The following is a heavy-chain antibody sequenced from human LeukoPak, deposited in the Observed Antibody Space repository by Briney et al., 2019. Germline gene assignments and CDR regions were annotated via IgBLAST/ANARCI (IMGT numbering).Heavy chain of an antibody. CDR2: IIPIFGTA. V-gene: IGHV1-69*13. CDR1: GGTFSSYA. D-gene: IGHD6-13*01. J-gene: IGHJ6*02. CDR3: ARDQIPYSSSSTAYYYYGMDV. Sequence: SVEVSCKASGGTFSSYAISWVRQAPGQGLEWMGRIIPIFGTANYAQKFQGRVTITADESTSTAYMELSSLRSEDTAVYYCARDQIPYSSSSTAYYYYGMDVWGQGTLVTVSS.